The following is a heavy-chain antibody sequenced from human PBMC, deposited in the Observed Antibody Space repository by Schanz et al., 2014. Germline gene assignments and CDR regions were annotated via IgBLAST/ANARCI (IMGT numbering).Heavy chain of an antibody. D-gene: IGHD5-12*01. J-gene: IGHJ4*02. CDR1: GYTFTSYD. CDR3: ARDFSAYVGNYFDY. CDR2: INGYNGHT. V-gene: IGHV1-18*01. Sequence: VQLEQSGAEVKKPGASVKVSCTASGYTFTSYDINWVRQAPGQGLEWMGWINGYNGHTLYAQKFQGRVTMTTDTSTSTSYMELTSLRFDDTAVYYCARDFSAYVGNYFDYWGQGTLVTVSS.